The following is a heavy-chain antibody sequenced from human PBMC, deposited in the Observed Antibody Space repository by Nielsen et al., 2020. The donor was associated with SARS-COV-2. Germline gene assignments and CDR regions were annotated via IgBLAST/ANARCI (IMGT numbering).Heavy chain of an antibody. CDR3: ARMRIEYSSSAGSVPDY. D-gene: IGHD6-6*01. J-gene: IGHJ4*02. CDR2: IYYSGST. Sequence: GSLRLSCTVSGGSISSSSYYWGWIRQPPGKGLEWIGSIYYSGSTYYNPSLKSRVTISVDTSKNQFSLKLSSVTAADTAVYYCARMRIEYSSSAGSVPDYWGQGTLVTVSS. V-gene: IGHV4-39*07. CDR1: GGSISSSSYY.